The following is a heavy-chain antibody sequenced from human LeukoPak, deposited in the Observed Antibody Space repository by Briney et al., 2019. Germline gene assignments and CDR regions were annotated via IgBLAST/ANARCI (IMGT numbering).Heavy chain of an antibody. J-gene: IGHJ4*02. Sequence: PGGSLRLSCAASGFTFSSYSMNWVRQAPGKGLEWVSSINSDSSYIYYADSVKGRFTISRDNSKNTLYLQMNSLRAEDTAVYYCAKGVGATTWGFDYWGQGTLVTVSS. V-gene: IGHV3-21*04. CDR3: AKGVGATTWGFDY. CDR1: GFTFSSYS. D-gene: IGHD1-26*01. CDR2: INSDSSYI.